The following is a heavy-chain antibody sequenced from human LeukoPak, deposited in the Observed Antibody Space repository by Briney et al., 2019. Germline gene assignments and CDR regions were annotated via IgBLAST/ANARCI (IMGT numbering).Heavy chain of an antibody. D-gene: IGHD3-9*01. CDR1: GFAFNTYA. Sequence: GGSLTLSCAASGFAFNTYAMNWVRQAPGKGLEWVSTISGRGGTSYFPDSVKGRFSISRDNSKNTLFLQMNNLRAEDTALYYCARDPGYAIYYFDYWGQGTLVTVSS. J-gene: IGHJ4*02. CDR2: ISGRGGTS. CDR3: ARDPGYAIYYFDY. V-gene: IGHV3-23*01.